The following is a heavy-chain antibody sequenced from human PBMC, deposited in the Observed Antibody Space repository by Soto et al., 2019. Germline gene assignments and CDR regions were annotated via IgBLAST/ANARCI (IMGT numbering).Heavy chain of an antibody. V-gene: IGHV3-53*01. Sequence: GSLRLSCAASGLTVSSNYMNWVRQAPGKGLEWVSLIYTGGGTYYADSVKGRFTVSRDNSKNTLYLQMNSLRAEDTAVYYCARMGQWRVPGDYYYGMDVWGQGTSVTVSS. J-gene: IGHJ6*02. D-gene: IGHD6-19*01. CDR1: GLTVSSNY. CDR3: ARMGQWRVPGDYYYGMDV. CDR2: IYTGGGT.